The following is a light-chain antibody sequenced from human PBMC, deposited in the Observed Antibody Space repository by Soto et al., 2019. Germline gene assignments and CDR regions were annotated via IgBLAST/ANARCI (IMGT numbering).Light chain of an antibody. CDR3: QQRSNRTPQLT. J-gene: IGKJ4*01. V-gene: IGKV3-11*01. Sequence: NMLTQSPATLALTTRDRHTIXRRSRQSVSSYLAWAQQKPGQAPGLHIHDATNRTTGIPARFSGSGSGTDFTLTISSLEPEDVAVYYYQQRSNRTPQLTFGGGTKVDIK. CDR2: DAT. CDR1: QSVSSY.